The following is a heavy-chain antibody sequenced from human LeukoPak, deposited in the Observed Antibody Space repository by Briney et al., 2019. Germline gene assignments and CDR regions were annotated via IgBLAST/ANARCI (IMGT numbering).Heavy chain of an antibody. J-gene: IGHJ4*02. CDR2: INPNSGGT. Sequence: ASVKVSCKASGYTFTGYYMHWVRQAPGQGLEWMGWINPNSGGTNYAQKLQGRVTMTRDTSISTAYMELSRLRSDDTAVYYCARGGENYYDSSGYYPTHFDYWGQGTLVTVSS. CDR1: GYTFTGYY. V-gene: IGHV1-2*02. D-gene: IGHD3-22*01. CDR3: ARGGENYYDSSGYYPTHFDY.